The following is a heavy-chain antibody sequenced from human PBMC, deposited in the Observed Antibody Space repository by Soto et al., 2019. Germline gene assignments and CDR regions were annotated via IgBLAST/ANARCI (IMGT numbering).Heavy chain of an antibody. V-gene: IGHV3-30*18. J-gene: IGHJ4*02. D-gene: IGHD6-13*01. CDR1: GFTFSSYG. CDR2: ISYDGSNK. Sequence: QVQLVESGGGVVQPGRSLRLSCAASGFTFSSYGMHWVRQAPGQGLEWVAVISYDGSNKYYADSVKGRFTISRDNSKNALYLQMNSLRAEDTAVYYCAKDKYSSSLSYFDYWGQGTLVTVSS. CDR3: AKDKYSSSLSYFDY.